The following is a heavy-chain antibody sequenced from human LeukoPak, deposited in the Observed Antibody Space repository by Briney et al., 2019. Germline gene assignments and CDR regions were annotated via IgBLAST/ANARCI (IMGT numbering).Heavy chain of an antibody. CDR2: ISWNSGSI. CDR1: GFTFDDYA. J-gene: IGHJ2*01. V-gene: IGHV3-9*01. D-gene: IGHD4-17*01. Sequence: GGSLRLSCAASGFTFDDYAMHWVRQAPGKGLEWVSGISWNSGSIGYADSVKGRFTISRDNAKNSLYLQMNSLRAEDTALYYCAKDPQFEYGGSLGYFDLWGRGTLVTVSS. CDR3: AKDPQFEYGGSLGYFDL.